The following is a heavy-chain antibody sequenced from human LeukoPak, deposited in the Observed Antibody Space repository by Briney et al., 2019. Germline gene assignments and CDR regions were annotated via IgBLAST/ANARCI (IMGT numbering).Heavy chain of an antibody. D-gene: IGHD4-17*01. CDR2: IHFSVGT. CDR3: ARHYYSDPFDY. V-gene: IGHV4-59*01. Sequence: PSETLSLTCPVPAGSISRSYWSWIRQPPGKGLEWIGFIHFSVGTNYNPSLKSRVSISVDTSKNQFSLKLSSVTAADTAVYYCARHYYSDPFDYWGQGTLVTVSS. CDR1: AGSISRSY. J-gene: IGHJ4*02.